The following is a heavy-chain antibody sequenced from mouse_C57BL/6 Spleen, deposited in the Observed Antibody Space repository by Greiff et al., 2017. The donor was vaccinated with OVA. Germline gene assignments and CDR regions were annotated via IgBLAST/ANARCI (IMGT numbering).Heavy chain of an antibody. V-gene: IGHV1-80*01. CDR3: ARFGQLRLEAWFAD. CDR2: IYPGDGDT. J-gene: IGHJ3*01. D-gene: IGHD3-2*02. CDR1: GYAFSSYW. Sequence: VQLQQSGAELVKPGASVKISCTASGYAFSSYWMNWVQQRPGKGLEWIGQIYPGDGDTNYNGKFKGKATLTADKSSSTAYMQLSSLTSEDSAVYVCARFGQLRLEAWFADWGQGTLVTVSA.